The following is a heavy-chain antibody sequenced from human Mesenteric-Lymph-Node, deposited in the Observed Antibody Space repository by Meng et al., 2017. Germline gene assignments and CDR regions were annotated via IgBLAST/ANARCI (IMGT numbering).Heavy chain of an antibody. V-gene: IGHV4-59*01. CDR1: ADSISYNC. J-gene: IGHJ4*02. CDR3: VRHAGDIVGLVEESYLDD. CDR2: IFYSGKT. D-gene: IGHD1-26*01. Sequence: SQTLSLTCAVSADSISYNCWSWIRQSPGRGLEWIGNIFYSGKTNYNPSLKSRVSISVDTSNNQFSLKLSSVTAADTATYFCVRHAGDIVGLVEESYLDDWGQGMVVTVSS.